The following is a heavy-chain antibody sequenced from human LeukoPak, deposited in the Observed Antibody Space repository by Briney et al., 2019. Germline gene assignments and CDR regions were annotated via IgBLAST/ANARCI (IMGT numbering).Heavy chain of an antibody. Sequence: GGSLRLSCAVSGSTLSNYGMSWVRQAPGKGLEWVAGISGSGGSTNYADSVKGRFTISRDNPKTTLYLQMHILRAEDTVVYFCAKRGVVIRVILVGFHKEAYYFDSWGQGALVTVSS. CDR2: ISGSGGST. CDR1: GSTLSNYG. D-gene: IGHD3-22*01. V-gene: IGHV3-23*01. J-gene: IGHJ4*02. CDR3: AKRGVVIRVILVGFHKEAYYFDS.